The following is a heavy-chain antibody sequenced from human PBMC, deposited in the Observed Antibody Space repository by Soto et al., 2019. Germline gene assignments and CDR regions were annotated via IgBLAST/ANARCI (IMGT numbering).Heavy chain of an antibody. Sequence: EPQLVESGGGLVQPGGSLRLSCAASGFTFSFYTMNWVRQTPGKGLEWLAYISRGGSAIYYADSVKGRFTASRANANNPLSLQLNSLRREDTAVYYCVREGGDLRGSGVFDYWGQGTLVTVSS. V-gene: IGHV3-48*01. J-gene: IGHJ4*02. CDR3: VREGGDLRGSGVFDY. CDR2: ISRGGSAI. D-gene: IGHD6-19*01. CDR1: GFTFSFYT.